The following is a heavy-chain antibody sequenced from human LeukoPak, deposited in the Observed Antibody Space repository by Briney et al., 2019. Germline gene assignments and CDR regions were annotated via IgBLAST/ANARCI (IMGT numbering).Heavy chain of an antibody. V-gene: IGHV4-34*01. CDR3: ARVRSSYGFEYDVFDI. J-gene: IGHJ3*02. CDR1: GGSFSGYY. D-gene: IGHD5-18*01. Sequence: SETLSLTCAVYGGSFSGYYWSWIRQPPGKGLEWIGEINHSESTNYNPSLKGRVTISVDTSKNQFSLKLSSVTAADTAVYYCARVRSSYGFEYDVFDIWAKGQWSPSLQ. CDR2: INHSEST.